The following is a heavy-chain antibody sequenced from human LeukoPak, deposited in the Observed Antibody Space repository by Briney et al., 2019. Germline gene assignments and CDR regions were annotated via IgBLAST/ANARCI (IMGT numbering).Heavy chain of an antibody. D-gene: IGHD2-15*01. J-gene: IGHJ4*02. CDR2: ISWDGGST. Sequence: SGGSLRLSCVASGFTFDDYAMFWVRQAPGKGLEWVSGISWDGGSTGYRDSVKGRFTISRDNAKNSLYLQMNSLRPEDTALYFCAKGHCSGHSCLLHYFDYWGQGTLVTVSS. V-gene: IGHV3-9*01. CDR1: GFTFDDYA. CDR3: AKGHCSGHSCLLHYFDY.